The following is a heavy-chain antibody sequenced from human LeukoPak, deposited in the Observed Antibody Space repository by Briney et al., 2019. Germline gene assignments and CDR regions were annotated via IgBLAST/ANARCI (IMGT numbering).Heavy chain of an antibody. Sequence: SQTLSLTCAISGDSVSSNSVTWNWIRQSPSRGLEWLGRTYYRSTWYNDYAVSVRGRITVNPDTSKNQFSLHLNSVTPEDTAVYYCARRPTQYDCFDPWGQGILVTVSS. V-gene: IGHV6-1*01. CDR2: TYYRSTWYN. CDR3: ARRPTQYDCFDP. CDR1: GDSVSSNSVT. D-gene: IGHD2-2*01. J-gene: IGHJ5*02.